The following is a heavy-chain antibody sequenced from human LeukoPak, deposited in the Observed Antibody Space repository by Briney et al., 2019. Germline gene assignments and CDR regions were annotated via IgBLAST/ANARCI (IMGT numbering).Heavy chain of an antibody. CDR3: ARDPIYYDSSGYTFDY. J-gene: IGHJ4*02. CDR1: GGSVSSGSYY. V-gene: IGHV4-61*01. CDR2: IYYSGST. Sequence: SETLSLTCTVSGGSVSSGSYYWSWIRQPPGKGLEWIGYIYYSGSTNYNPSLKSRVTISVDTSKNQFSLMLSSVTAADTAVYYCARDPIYYDSSGYTFDYWGQGTLVTVSS. D-gene: IGHD3-22*01.